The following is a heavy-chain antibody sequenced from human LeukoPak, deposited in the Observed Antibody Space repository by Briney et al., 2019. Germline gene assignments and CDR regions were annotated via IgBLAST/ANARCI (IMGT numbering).Heavy chain of an antibody. Sequence: PGGSLRLSCAASGFTFGSYSMNWVRQAPGKGLEWVSSISSSSSYIYYADSVKGRFTISRDNAKNSLYLQMNSLRAEDTAVYYCAKPNFDSSGYLLDYWGQGTLVTVSS. D-gene: IGHD3-22*01. J-gene: IGHJ4*02. CDR3: AKPNFDSSGYLLDY. CDR2: ISSSSSYI. CDR1: GFTFGSYS. V-gene: IGHV3-21*01.